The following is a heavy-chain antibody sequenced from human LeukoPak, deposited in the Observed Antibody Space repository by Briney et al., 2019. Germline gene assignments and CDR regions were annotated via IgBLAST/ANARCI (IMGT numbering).Heavy chain of an antibody. J-gene: IGHJ4*02. CDR1: GDSVSSNSAT. CDR2: TYYRSKWSN. Sequence: SQTLSLTCVISGDSVSSNSATWNWIRQSPSRGLEWLGRTYYRSKWSNDSAVSVKSRITVNADTSKNQFPLQLNSVTPEDTAVYYCARGIADSTGYYYVDYWVEGTLVSDSS. V-gene: IGHV6-1*01. CDR3: ARGIADSTGYYYVDY. D-gene: IGHD3-22*01.